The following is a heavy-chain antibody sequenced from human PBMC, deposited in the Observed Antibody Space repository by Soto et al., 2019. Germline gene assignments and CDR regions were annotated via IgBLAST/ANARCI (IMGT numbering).Heavy chain of an antibody. J-gene: IGHJ6*02. V-gene: IGHV4-31*03. D-gene: IGHD4-17*01. CDR1: GGSISSGGYY. CDR2: IYYSGST. Sequence: QVQLQESGPGLVKPSQTLSLTCTVSGGSISSGGYYWSWIRQHPGKGLEWIGYIYYSGSTYYNPSLKSRVTIAVDTSKNQFSLKLSSVTAADTAVYYCAREGYGDYDYYYGMDVWGQGTTVTVSS. CDR3: AREGYGDYDYYYGMDV.